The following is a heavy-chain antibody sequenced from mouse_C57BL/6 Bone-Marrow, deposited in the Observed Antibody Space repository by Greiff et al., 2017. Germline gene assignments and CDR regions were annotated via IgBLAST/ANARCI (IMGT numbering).Heavy chain of an antibody. D-gene: IGHD4-1*01. CDR2: IYPRSGNT. Sequence: VKLMESGAELARPGASVKLSCKASGYTFTSYGISWVKQRTGQGLEWIGEIYPRSGNTYYNEKFKGKATLTADKSSSTAYMELRSLTSEDSAVYFCARNWASYYFDDWGQGTTLTVSS. CDR1: GYTFTSYG. V-gene: IGHV1-81*01. CDR3: ARNWASYYFDD. J-gene: IGHJ2*01.